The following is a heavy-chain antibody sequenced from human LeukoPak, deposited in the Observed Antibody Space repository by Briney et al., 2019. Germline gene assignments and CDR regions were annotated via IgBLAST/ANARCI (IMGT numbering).Heavy chain of an antibody. D-gene: IGHD2-15*01. CDR3: ARGRRGGPEGWDY. J-gene: IGHJ4*02. V-gene: IGHV1-69*04. CDR2: IIPILGIA. Sequence: SVKVSCKASGGTFSSYAISWVRQAPGQGLEWMGRIIPILGIANYAQKFQGRVTITADKSTSTAYMELSSLRSEDTAVYYCARGRRGGPEGWDYWGQGTLVTVSS. CDR1: GGTFSSYA.